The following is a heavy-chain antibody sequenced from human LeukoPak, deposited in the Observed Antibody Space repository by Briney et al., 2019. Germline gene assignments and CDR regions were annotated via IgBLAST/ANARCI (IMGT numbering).Heavy chain of an antibody. V-gene: IGHV4-34*01. CDR3: ARVAGATTTGGVYFQH. D-gene: IGHD1-26*01. Sequence: SETLSLTCAVYGGSFSGYYWSWIRQPPGKGLEWIGEINHSGSTNYNPSLKSRVTISVDTSKNQFSLKLSSVTAADTAVYYCARVAGATTTGGVYFQHWGQGTLVTVSS. J-gene: IGHJ1*01. CDR1: GGSFSGYY. CDR2: INHSGST.